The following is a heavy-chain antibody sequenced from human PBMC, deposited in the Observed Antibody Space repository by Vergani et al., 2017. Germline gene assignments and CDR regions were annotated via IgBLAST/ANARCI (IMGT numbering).Heavy chain of an antibody. D-gene: IGHD3-10*01. Sequence: EVQLVESGGGLVQPGGSLRLSCVVSGFTLSSYSMNWVRQAPGKGLEWIAYLSTSGNIIYYSDSGRGRFTISRDTAKNSVFLHMNSLAAEDTAVYYCARDLSGLPWDWGQGTLVSVSS. CDR3: ARDLSGLPWD. CDR1: GFTLSSYS. CDR2: LSTSGNII. V-gene: IGHV3-48*01. J-gene: IGHJ4*02.